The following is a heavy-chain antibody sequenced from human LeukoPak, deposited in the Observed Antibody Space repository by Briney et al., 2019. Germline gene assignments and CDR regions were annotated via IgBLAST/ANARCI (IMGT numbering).Heavy chain of an antibody. Sequence: PGGSLRLSCAASGFTFSDYYMSWIRQAPGKGLEWVSYISSSGSTIYYADSVKGRFTISRDNAKNSLYLQMNGLRAEDTAVYYCASTVGATTRGYFDYWGQGTLVTVSS. V-gene: IGHV3-11*01. J-gene: IGHJ4*02. D-gene: IGHD1-26*01. CDR2: ISSSGSTI. CDR3: ASTVGATTRGYFDY. CDR1: GFTFSDYY.